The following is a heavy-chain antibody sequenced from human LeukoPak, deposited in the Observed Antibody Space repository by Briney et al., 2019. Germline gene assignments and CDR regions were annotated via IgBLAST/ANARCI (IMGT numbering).Heavy chain of an antibody. CDR3: ARGKVVAGTPGQNSWDY. Sequence: SETLSLTCTVSGGSISSYYWNWIRQPAGKGLEWIGRIYTSGTTNYNPSLKSRVSMSVDTSKNQFSLKLSSVTAADTAVYYCARGKVVAGTPGQNSWDYWGQGTLVTVSS. CDR1: GGSISSYY. CDR2: IYTSGTT. J-gene: IGHJ4*02. D-gene: IGHD6-19*01. V-gene: IGHV4-4*07.